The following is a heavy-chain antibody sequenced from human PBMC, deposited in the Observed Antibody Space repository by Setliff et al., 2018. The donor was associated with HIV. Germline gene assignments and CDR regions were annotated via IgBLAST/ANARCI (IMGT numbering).Heavy chain of an antibody. CDR3: ARDRGYPDSFNI. Sequence: GSLRLSCSASGFTFSSYWMHWVRQAPGKGLVWVSRIETDGTSTTYADSVKGRFTISRDNAKNTLYLQMNSLTAEDTAVYYCARDRGYPDSFNIWGQGTTVTVSS. J-gene: IGHJ3*02. CDR1: GFTFSSYW. D-gene: IGHD2-15*01. CDR2: IETDGTST. V-gene: IGHV3-74*01.